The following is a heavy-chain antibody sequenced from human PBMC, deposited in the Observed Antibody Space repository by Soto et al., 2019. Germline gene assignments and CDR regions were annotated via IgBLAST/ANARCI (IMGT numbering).Heavy chain of an antibody. Sequence: QVQLVESGGGVVQPGRSLRLSCAASGFTFSSYGMQWVRQAPGKGLEWVAVIWYDGSNKYYADSVKGRFTISRDNSKNTLYLQMNSLRAEDTAVYYCASGYCSGGSCPKDAFDIWGQGTMVTVSS. V-gene: IGHV3-33*01. J-gene: IGHJ3*02. D-gene: IGHD2-15*01. CDR1: GFTFSSYG. CDR3: ASGYCSGGSCPKDAFDI. CDR2: IWYDGSNK.